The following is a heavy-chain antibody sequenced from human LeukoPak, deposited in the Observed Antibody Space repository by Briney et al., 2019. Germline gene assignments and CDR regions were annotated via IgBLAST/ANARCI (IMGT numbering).Heavy chain of an antibody. Sequence: GGSLRLSCAASGFTFSSYSINWVRQAPGEGLEWVSAISGSDGNTYYADSVKGRFTISRDDSKNTLYLQMNRLRAEDTALYYCAKAATFYYGSDLWGQGILVAVSS. D-gene: IGHD3-10*01. V-gene: IGHV3-23*01. CDR3: AKAATFYYGSDL. CDR2: ISGSDGNT. J-gene: IGHJ4*02. CDR1: GFTFSSYS.